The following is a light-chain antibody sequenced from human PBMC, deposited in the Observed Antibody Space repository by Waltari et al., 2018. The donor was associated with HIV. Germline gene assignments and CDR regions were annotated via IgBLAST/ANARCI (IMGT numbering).Light chain of an antibody. V-gene: IGKV1-5*03. CDR3: QQYNSDFYT. J-gene: IGKJ2*01. CDR2: KAS. Sequence: IQMTQSPSTLPASVGHRLPITCRASQNVDSWLAWYQQRPGRAPKLLIYKASTLEFGVPARFSGSGSGTDFTLTINSLHPDDFATYYCQQYNSDFYTFGQGTRLDLK. CDR1: QNVDSW.